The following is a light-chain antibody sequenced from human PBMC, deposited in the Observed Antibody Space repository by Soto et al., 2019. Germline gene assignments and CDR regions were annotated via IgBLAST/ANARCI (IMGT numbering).Light chain of an antibody. V-gene: IGKV4-1*01. CDR3: QQYYSTPYT. CDR1: RTVLYSSNTKNY. J-gene: IGKJ2*01. CDR2: WAS. Sequence: DIVMTQSPDSLAVSLGERATIKCKSSRTVLYSSNTKNYLAWYQHKPGQPPKLLFYWASTRGSGVPDRFSGGGSGTDFTLTINSLQAEDVAVYYCQQYYSTPYTFGQGTKLEIK.